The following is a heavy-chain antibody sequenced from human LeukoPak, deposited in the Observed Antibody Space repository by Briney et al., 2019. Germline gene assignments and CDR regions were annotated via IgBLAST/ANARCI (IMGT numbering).Heavy chain of an antibody. D-gene: IGHD2-21*02. CDR2: IYPGDSDT. V-gene: IGHV5-51*01. CDR1: GYSFTSYW. CDR3: ARIYCGGDCYHYYYYMDV. Sequence: GEPLKISCKGSGYSFTSYWIGWVRQMPGKGLEWMGIIYPGDSDTRYSPSFQGQVTISADKSISTAYLQWSSLKASDTAMYYCARIYCGGDCYHYYYYMDVWGKGTTVTVSS. J-gene: IGHJ6*03.